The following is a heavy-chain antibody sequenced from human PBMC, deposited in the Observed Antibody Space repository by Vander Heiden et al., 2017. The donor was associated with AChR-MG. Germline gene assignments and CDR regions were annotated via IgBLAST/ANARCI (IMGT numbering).Heavy chain of an antibody. Sequence: QVQLQESGPGLVKPSQTLSLPCTVSGGSISSGAYYWSWIRQPPGKGLEGIGYIYYSGSTYYNPSLKSRVTISVDTSKNQFSLKLRSVTAADTAVYYCGRIQPAAYAFDIWGQGTMVTVSS. V-gene: IGHV4-30-4*01. CDR1: GGSISSGAYY. J-gene: IGHJ3*02. CDR2: IYYSGST. CDR3: GRIQPAAYAFDI. D-gene: IGHD2-2*01.